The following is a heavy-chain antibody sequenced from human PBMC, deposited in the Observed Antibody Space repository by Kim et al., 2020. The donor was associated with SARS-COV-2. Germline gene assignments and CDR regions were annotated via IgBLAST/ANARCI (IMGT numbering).Heavy chain of an antibody. J-gene: IGHJ5*02. CDR3: AREASSSGSGNWFDP. CDR1: GYTFTSYY. V-gene: IGHV1-46*01. Sequence: ASVKVSCKSSGYTFTSYYMHWVRQAPGQGLEWMGIINPSGGSTSYAQKFQGRVTMTRDTSTSTVYMELSSLRSEDTAVYYCAREASSSGSGNWFDPWGQGTLVTVSS. D-gene: IGHD3-10*01. CDR2: INPSGGST.